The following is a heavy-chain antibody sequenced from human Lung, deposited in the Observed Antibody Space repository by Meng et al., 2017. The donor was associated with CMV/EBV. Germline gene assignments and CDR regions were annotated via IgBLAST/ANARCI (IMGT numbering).Heavy chain of an antibody. CDR2: IYXXDDK. J-gene: IGHJ4*02. V-gene: IGHV2-5*01. D-gene: IGHD5-18*01. Sequence: QITXXXSGPTLVKPTXXXXXTCXFSGFXFSTSGVSVGWXRQPPGKALDWLGLIYXXDDKXXSPSLXXRLTIXXXXSKXXVVLTXTXXXPVXXATYXXXXSRGHSYEYFDYWGQGTLVTVSS. CDR1: GFXFSTSGVS. CDR3: XXSRGHSYEYFDY.